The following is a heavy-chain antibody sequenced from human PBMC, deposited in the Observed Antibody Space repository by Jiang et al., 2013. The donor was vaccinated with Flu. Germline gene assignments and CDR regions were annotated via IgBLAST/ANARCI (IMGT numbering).Heavy chain of an antibody. CDR3: AHRPGGWYNWFDP. CDR2: IDWDDEK. Sequence: KPTQTLTLTCTFSGFSLTTTGTCVSWIRQPPGKALEWLARIDWDDEKFYSPSLKSRLTITKDTSKNQVVLTMTNMDPVDTATYYCAHRPGGWYNWFDPWGQGTLVTVSS. CDR1: GFSLTTTGTC. D-gene: IGHD2-8*01. J-gene: IGHJ5*02. V-gene: IGHV2-70*12.